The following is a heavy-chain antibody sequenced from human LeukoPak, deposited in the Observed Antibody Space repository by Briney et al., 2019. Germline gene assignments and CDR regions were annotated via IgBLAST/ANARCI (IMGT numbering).Heavy chain of an antibody. D-gene: IGHD4-23*01. CDR1: GYSFISYW. CDR2: IYPGDSET. J-gene: IGHJ4*02. V-gene: IGHV5-51*01. CDR3: ARYRDYGGNRGYFDS. Sequence: GESLKISCKGSGYSFISYWIGWVRQMPGKGLEWMGIIYPGDSETRYSPSFQGQVTISADKSISTAYLQWSSLKASDTAMYYCARYRDYGGNRGYFDSWGQGTLVTVSS.